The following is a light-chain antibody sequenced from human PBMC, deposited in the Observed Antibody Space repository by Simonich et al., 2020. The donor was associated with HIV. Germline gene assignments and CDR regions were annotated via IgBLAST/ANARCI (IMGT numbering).Light chain of an antibody. V-gene: IGKV3-15*01. J-gene: IGKJ1*01. CDR2: GAS. Sequence: EIVMTQSPATLSVSPGERATLSCRASQSVSSNLAWYQQKPGQAPRLLIYGASTRATGIPARFSGSGSGTEFTLTISRLQSEDFATYYCQQYYSTPPTFGQGTKVEIK. CDR3: QQYYSTPPT. CDR1: QSVSSN.